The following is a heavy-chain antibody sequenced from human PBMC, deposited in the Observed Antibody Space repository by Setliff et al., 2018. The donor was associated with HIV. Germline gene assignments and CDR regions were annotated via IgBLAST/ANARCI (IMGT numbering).Heavy chain of an antibody. CDR3: ARSYCSSTSCSYYFDY. V-gene: IGHV4-39*07. D-gene: IGHD2-2*01. J-gene: IGHJ4*02. Sequence: SETLSLTCSVSGDSISSGTYYWGWIRQPPGKGLEWIGSVSYSGSVFYNPSLKSRVKMSVDTSNNQFSLKLSSVTAADTAVYHCARSYCSSTSCSYYFDYWGQGTLVTVSS. CDR2: VSYSGSV. CDR1: GDSISSGTYY.